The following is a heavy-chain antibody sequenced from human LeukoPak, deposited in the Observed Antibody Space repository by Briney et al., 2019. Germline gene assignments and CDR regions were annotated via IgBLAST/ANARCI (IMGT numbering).Heavy chain of an antibody. CDR3: TRGPIQLWLYHGMDV. J-gene: IGHJ6*02. V-gene: IGHV3-49*04. CDR1: GFTFGDHA. CDR2: IRSKTYGGTT. D-gene: IGHD5-18*01. Sequence: GSLRLSCTVSGFTFGDHAMSWVRQAPGKGLEWVGFIRSKTYGGTTEYAASVKDRFIISRDDSTSIAYLQMNSLKTEDTAVYYCTRGPIQLWLYHGMDVWGQGTTVTVSS.